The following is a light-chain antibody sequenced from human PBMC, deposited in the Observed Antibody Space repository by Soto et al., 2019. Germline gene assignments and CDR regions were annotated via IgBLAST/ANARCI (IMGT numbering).Light chain of an antibody. J-gene: IGKJ1*01. CDR2: GAS. V-gene: IGKV3-15*01. CDR3: QQYNNWSWT. Sequence: EIVLTQSPGTLSLSPGERATLSCRASQSVSSSYLAWYQQKPGQAPRLLIYGASTRATGIPARFSGSGSGTEFTLTISSLQSEDFAVYYCQQYNNWSWTFGQGTKV. CDR1: QSVSSSY.